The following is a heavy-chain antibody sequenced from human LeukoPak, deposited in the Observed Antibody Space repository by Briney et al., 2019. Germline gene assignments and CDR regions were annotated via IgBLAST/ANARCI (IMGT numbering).Heavy chain of an antibody. Sequence: PGGSLRLSCAVSGFTVRSNYLNWVRQAPGKGLEWVSIIYSGGTTFYADSVKGRFTISRDLSKNTVSLEMNSLRVEDTAVYYCARLTYFYIDVWGKGTTVTVSS. CDR2: IYSGGTT. CDR1: GFTVRSNY. V-gene: IGHV3-53*01. D-gene: IGHD3-9*01. CDR3: ARLTYFYIDV. J-gene: IGHJ6*03.